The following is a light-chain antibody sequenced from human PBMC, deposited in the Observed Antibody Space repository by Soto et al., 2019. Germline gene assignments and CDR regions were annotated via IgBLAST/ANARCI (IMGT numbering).Light chain of an antibody. CDR2: EVS. V-gene: IGLV2-14*01. CDR3: SSYTTSSTLLYV. Sequence: QSALTQPASVSGSPGQSITISCTGNSSDVGGYNSVSWYQQHPGKAPKLMIYEVSNRTSGISNRFSGSKSGNTASLTISGLQAEDEADYYCSSYTTSSTLLYVFGTGTKLTVL. CDR1: SSDVGGYNS. J-gene: IGLJ1*01.